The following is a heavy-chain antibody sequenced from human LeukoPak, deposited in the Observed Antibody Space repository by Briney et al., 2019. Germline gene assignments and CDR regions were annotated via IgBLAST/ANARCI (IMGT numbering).Heavy chain of an antibody. CDR3: TRDEDEELVRDY. CDR2: IWYDGSNK. J-gene: IGHJ4*02. Sequence: GRSLRLSCAASGFTFSSYGMHWVRQAPGKGLEWVAVIWYDGSNKYYADSVKGRFTISRDNAKKSLYLQMNSLRADDTAVYYCTRDEDEELVRDYWGQGTLVTVSS. V-gene: IGHV3-33*01. D-gene: IGHD6-13*01. CDR1: GFTFSSYG.